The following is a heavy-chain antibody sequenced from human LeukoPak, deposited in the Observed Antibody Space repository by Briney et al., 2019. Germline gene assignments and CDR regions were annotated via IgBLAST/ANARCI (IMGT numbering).Heavy chain of an antibody. D-gene: IGHD5-12*01. CDR3: AAPIVATIPAVDYYYMDV. V-gene: IGHV1-69*05. CDR2: IIPIFGTA. CDR1: GGTFSSYA. Sequence: SVKVSCKASGGTFSSYAISWVRQAPGQGLEWMGRIIPIFGTANYAQKFQGRVTITTDESTSTAYMELSSLRSEDTAVYYCAAPIVATIPAVDYYYMDVWGKGTTVTVPS. J-gene: IGHJ6*03.